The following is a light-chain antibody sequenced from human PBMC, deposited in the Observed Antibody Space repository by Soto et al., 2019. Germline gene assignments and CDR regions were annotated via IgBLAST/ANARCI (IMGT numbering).Light chain of an antibody. V-gene: IGLV1-40*01. Sequence: QSVLTQPPSVSGAPGQRVTITCSGSGSNIGAGYDVHWYQHVPGMPPRLLIFGTTNRPSVVPDRFSGSKSGTSASLAITGVQAEDEADYYCQSYDTRLTAWLFGGGTQLTVL. J-gene: IGLJ7*01. CDR1: GSNIGAGYD. CDR2: GTT. CDR3: QSYDTRLTAWL.